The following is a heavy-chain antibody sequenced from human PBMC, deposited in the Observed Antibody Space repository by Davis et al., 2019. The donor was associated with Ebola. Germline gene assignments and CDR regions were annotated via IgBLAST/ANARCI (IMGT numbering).Heavy chain of an antibody. CDR1: GYTFTSYA. Sequence: ASVKVSCKASGYTFTSYAMHWVRQAPGQRLEWMGWINAGNGNTKYSQKFQGRVTITRDTSASTAYMELSSLRSEDTAIYYCARDVAGTMAWFDPWGQGTLVIVSS. CDR2: INAGNGNT. CDR3: ARDVAGTMAWFDP. J-gene: IGHJ5*02. V-gene: IGHV1-3*01. D-gene: IGHD1-7*01.